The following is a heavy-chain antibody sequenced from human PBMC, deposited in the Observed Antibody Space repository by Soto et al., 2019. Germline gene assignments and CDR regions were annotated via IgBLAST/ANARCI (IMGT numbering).Heavy chain of an antibody. CDR3: AKDNGPAARFHRYGMDV. D-gene: IGHD2-2*01. CDR2: ISDSGAST. Sequence: QTGGSLRLSCAASGVTFSSHAMRWVRQGPGKGLEWVSYISDSGASTYYAGSVKGRFTITRDASKNMLYLQMNSLTAEDTAVYYCAKDNGPAARFHRYGMDVCVQGTTVTVSS. V-gene: IGHV3-23*01. CDR1: GVTFSSHA. J-gene: IGHJ6*02.